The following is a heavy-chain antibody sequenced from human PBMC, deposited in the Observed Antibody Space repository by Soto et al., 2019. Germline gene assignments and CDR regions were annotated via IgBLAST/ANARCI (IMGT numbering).Heavy chain of an antibody. CDR1: GFSFSNYN. CDR3: ARNVDL. J-gene: IGHJ6*02. V-gene: IGHV3-48*02. CDR2: ISSDNITK. Sequence: GGTLRLSCVASGFSFSNYNMNWVRQAPGKGLEWLSYISSDNITKYYADSVRGRFTISRDSAKNSLYLQMNSLRDEDTAVYFCARNVDLWGQGTRVTVSS.